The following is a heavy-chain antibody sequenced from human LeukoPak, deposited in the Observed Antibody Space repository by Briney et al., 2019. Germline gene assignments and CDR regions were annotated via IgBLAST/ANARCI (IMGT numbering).Heavy chain of an antibody. CDR1: GFTFSSYW. CDR3: ARETYYDFWSGSPYDY. D-gene: IGHD3-3*01. CDR2: IKQDGSEK. V-gene: IGHV3-7*01. Sequence: PGGSLRLSCAASGFTFSSYWMSWVRQAPGKGLEWVANIKQDGSEKYYVDSVKGRFTISRDNAKNSLYLQMNSLRAEDTAVYYCARETYYDFWSGSPYDYWGQGTLVTVSS. J-gene: IGHJ4*02.